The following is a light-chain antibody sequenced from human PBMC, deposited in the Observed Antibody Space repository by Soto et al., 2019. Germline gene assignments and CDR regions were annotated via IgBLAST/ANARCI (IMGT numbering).Light chain of an antibody. CDR1: SSNIGNDH. Sequence: QSVLTQPPSVSAAPGQKVTVSCSGSSSNIGNDHVSWYQQMPGAAPQLLIYENDKRPSGIPDRFSGSKSGTSATLAITGLQPGDEDDYYCGAWDRSLGTGVFGGGTKLTVL. CDR2: END. J-gene: IGLJ3*02. V-gene: IGLV1-51*02. CDR3: GAWDRSLGTGV.